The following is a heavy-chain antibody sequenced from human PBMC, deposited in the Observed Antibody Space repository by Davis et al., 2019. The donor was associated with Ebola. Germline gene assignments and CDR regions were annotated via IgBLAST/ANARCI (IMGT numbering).Heavy chain of an antibody. CDR2: ISSSSSYI. V-gene: IGHV3-21*01. J-gene: IGHJ6*02. CDR3: ARHYVYDYYMGLDV. CDR1: GFTFSSYW. D-gene: IGHD3-16*01. Sequence: GESLKISCAASGFTFSSYWMHWVRQAPGKGLEWVSSISSSSSYIYYADSVKGRFTISRDNAKNSLYLQMNSLRAGDTAVYYCARHYVYDYYMGLDVWGQGTTVTVSS.